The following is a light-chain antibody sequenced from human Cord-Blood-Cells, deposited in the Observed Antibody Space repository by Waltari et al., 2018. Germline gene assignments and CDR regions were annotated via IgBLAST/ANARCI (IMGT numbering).Light chain of an antibody. CDR3: QQYDNPPYT. V-gene: IGKV1-33*01. CDR2: DAS. Sequence: IQMSQSPSSLSVSVTDRVTITCQARQDISNDLNWYQQKPGKAPKLLIYDASNLETGVPSRFSGSGSGTDFTFTISSLQPEDIATYYCQQYDNPPYTFGQGTKLEIK. CDR1: QDISND. J-gene: IGKJ2*01.